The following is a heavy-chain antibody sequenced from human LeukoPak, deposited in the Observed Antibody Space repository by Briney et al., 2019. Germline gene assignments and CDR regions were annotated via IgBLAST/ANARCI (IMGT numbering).Heavy chain of an antibody. J-gene: IGHJ6*03. CDR2: IYYSGST. CDR1: GGSISSYY. CDR3: ARVTGNYNFWSGYSHYYYYMDV. V-gene: IGHV4-59*12. D-gene: IGHD3-3*01. Sequence: SSETLSLICTVSGGSISSYYWSWFRQPPGKGLEWIAYIYYSGSTNYNPSLKSRVTISVDTSKNQFSLKLSSVTAADTAVYYCARVTGNYNFWSGYSHYYYYMDVWGKGTTVTVSS.